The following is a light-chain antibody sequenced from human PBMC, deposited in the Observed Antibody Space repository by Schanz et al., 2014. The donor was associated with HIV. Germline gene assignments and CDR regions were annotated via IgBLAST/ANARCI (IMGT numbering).Light chain of an antibody. CDR1: QSVSSF. CDR2: TAS. Sequence: EIVLTQSPGTLSLSPGERATLSCRASQSVSSFLAWYQQKPGQAPRLLIYTASNRATGIPARFSGSGSGTDFTLTISNLEPEDFAVYYCQQRSTWPLTFGGGTKVGSK. V-gene: IGKV3-11*01. J-gene: IGKJ4*01. CDR3: QQRSTWPLT.